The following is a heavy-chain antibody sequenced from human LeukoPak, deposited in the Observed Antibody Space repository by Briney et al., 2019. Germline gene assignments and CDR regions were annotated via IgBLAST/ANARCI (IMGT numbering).Heavy chain of an antibody. CDR3: ARVFYYDSSGYYYLEAFDI. V-gene: IGHV1-18*01. CDR2: ISAYNGNT. Sequence: ASVTVSCKASGYTFTSYGISWVRQAPGQGGEWMGWISAYNGNTNYAQKLQGRVTMTTDTSTSTAYMELSRLRSDDTAVYYCARVFYYDSSGYYYLEAFDIWGQGTMVTVSS. CDR1: GYTFTSYG. J-gene: IGHJ3*02. D-gene: IGHD3-22*01.